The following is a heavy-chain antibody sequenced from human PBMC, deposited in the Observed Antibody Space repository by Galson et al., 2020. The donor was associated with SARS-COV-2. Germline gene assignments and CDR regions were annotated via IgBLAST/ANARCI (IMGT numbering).Heavy chain of an antibody. V-gene: IGHV4-39*07. J-gene: IGHJ4*02. CDR2: IYYSGST. D-gene: IGHD2-8*01. CDR1: GGSISSSSYY. Sequence: SETLSLTCTVSGGSISSSSYYWGWIRQPPGKGLEWIGSIYYSGSTYYNQSLKSRVTISVDTSKNQFSLKLSSVTAADTAVYYCARARQLGYCTNGVCYTHSIYFDYWGQGTLVTVSS. CDR3: ARARQLGYCTNGVCYTHSIYFDY.